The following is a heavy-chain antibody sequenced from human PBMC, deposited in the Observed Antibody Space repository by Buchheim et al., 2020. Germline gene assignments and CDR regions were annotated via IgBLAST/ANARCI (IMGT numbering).Heavy chain of an antibody. D-gene: IGHD3-16*01. Sequence: EVQLVESGGGLVQPGGSLRLSCAASGFTFSSYSMNWVRQAPGKGLEWVSYISSSSSTIYYADSVKGRLTISRDNAKNSLDFQMNSLRDEDTAVYYCARDWGSQDGMDVWGQGTT. CDR1: GFTFSSYS. CDR2: ISSSSSTI. CDR3: ARDWGSQDGMDV. V-gene: IGHV3-48*02. J-gene: IGHJ6*02.